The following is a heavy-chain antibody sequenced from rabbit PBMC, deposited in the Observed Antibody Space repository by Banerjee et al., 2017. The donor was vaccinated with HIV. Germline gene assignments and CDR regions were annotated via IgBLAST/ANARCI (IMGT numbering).Heavy chain of an antibody. V-gene: IGHV1S43*01. CDR3: ARDLTGVTGWNFNL. J-gene: IGHJ4*01. CDR2: IYSSNGDK. CDR1: GFSFSSSYW. D-gene: IGHD7-1*01. Sequence: QSLEESGGDLVKPGASLTLTCTASGFSFSSSYWICWVRQAPGKGLELIACIYSSNGDKWYASWVNGRFTISRSTSLNTVDLKMTSLTVADTATYFCARDLTGVTGWNFNLWGPGTLVTIS.